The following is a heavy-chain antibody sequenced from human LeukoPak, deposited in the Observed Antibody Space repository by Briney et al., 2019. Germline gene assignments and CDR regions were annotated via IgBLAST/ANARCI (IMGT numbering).Heavy chain of an antibody. CDR3: ARDRGYGDPRFDY. CDR1: GGTFSSYA. D-gene: IGHD4-17*01. CDR2: IIPIFGTA. V-gene: IGHV1-69*13. Sequence: GASVKVPCKASGGTFSSYAISWVRQAPGQGLEWMGGIIPIFGTANYAQKFQGRVTITADESTSTAYMELSSLRSEDTAVYYCARDRGYGDPRFDYWGQGTLVTVSS. J-gene: IGHJ4*02.